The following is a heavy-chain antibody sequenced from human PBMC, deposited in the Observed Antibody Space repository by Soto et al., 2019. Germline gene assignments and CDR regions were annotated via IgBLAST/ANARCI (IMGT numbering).Heavy chain of an antibody. CDR2: ISGSGGGT. CDR3: AKARMTTVTREAFDI. J-gene: IGHJ3*02. V-gene: IGHV3-23*01. D-gene: IGHD4-17*01. Sequence: EVQLLESGGGLVHPGGSLRLSCAASGFAFSNYAMTWVRQAPGKGLEWVSAISGSGGGTFYADSVKGRFTISRDNSKNTLYLQMNSLTAEDTAVYYCAKARMTTVTREAFDIWGQGTMVTVSS. CDR1: GFAFSNYA.